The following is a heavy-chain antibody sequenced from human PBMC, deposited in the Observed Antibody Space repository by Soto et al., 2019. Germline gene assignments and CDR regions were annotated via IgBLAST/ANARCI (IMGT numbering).Heavy chain of an antibody. J-gene: IGHJ4*02. CDR3: ARDRVMLTFGGASEEWGIDS. CDR1: GGYISSGGYY. Sequence: TLSLTCTVSGGYISSGGYYWSWIRQHPGKGLEWVGYIYYSGSTYYNPSLKSRVTISVDTSKNQFSLKLNSVTAADTAVYYCARDRVMLTFGGASEEWGIDSWGQGTLVTVS. CDR2: IYYSGST. V-gene: IGHV4-31*03. D-gene: IGHD3-16*01.